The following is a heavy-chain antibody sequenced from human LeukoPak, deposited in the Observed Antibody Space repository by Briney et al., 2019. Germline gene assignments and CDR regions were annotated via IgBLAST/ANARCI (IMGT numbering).Heavy chain of an antibody. CDR2: INPNSGAT. D-gene: IGHD6-13*01. CDR3: ARSPQHLIRGPFDY. Sequence: ASVKVSCKASGHTLTGYYVHWVRQAPGQGLEWMGWINPNSGATNSAQKFQGRVTMTSDTSTSTAYMELSRLRSDDTAVYYCARSPQHLIRGPFDYWGQGTLVTVSS. CDR1: GHTLTGYY. V-gene: IGHV1-2*02. J-gene: IGHJ4*02.